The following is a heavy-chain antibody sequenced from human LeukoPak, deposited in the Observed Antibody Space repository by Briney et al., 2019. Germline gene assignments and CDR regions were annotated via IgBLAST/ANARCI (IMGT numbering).Heavy chain of an antibody. CDR1: GYTFTAYY. CDR2: INPNSGGT. J-gene: IGHJ6*04. Sequence: ASVKVSCKASGYTFTAYYIHWVRQAPGQGLEWMGWINPNSGGTNYAQKFQGRVTLTRDTSITTAYMELNRLRSDDTAVYYCAKARGLYCGRTSCYDCDVWGKGTTVTVSS. V-gene: IGHV1-2*02. D-gene: IGHD2-2*01. CDR3: AKARGLYCGRTSCYDCDV.